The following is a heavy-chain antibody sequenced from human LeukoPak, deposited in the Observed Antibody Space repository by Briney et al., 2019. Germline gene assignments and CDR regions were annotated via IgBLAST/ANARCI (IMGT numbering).Heavy chain of an antibody. D-gene: IGHD3-22*01. J-gene: IGHJ4*02. Sequence: GGSLRLSCAASGFTFSSYAMHWVRQAPGKGLEWVAVISYDGSNKYYADSVKGRFTISRDNSKNTLYLQMNSLRAEDTAMYYCARDRYYYDSSGYNSPPYWGQGTLVTVSS. CDR3: ARDRYYYDSSGYNSPPY. CDR2: ISYDGSNK. CDR1: GFTFSSYA. V-gene: IGHV3-30-3*01.